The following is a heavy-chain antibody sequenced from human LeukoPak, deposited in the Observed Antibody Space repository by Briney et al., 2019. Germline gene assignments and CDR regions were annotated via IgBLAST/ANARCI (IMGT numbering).Heavy chain of an antibody. CDR2: SRSKAYSYTT. J-gene: IGHJ3*02. Sequence: GGSLRLSCAASGFTFSDHSVDWVRHAPGKGLEWVGGSRSKAYSYTTEYAASVKGTFTISRDDSKKSLNMQIDSLKTTLTPLLYCKAVITRTPASAFDIGRQATMVTVSS. V-gene: IGHV3-72*01. CDR1: GFTFSDHS. D-gene: IGHD1-14*01. CDR3: KAVITRTPASAFDI.